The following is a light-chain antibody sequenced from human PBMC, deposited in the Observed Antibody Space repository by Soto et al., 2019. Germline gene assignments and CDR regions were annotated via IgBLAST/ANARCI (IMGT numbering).Light chain of an antibody. V-gene: IGKV3-15*01. CDR1: QSVNHN. Sequence: DRVMTQSPDTLSASPGERVSLSCRASQSVNHNLAWYHQKPGQAPRLLVYGASTRATGIPDRFSGSGSGTEFTLTISSLQSEDFAVYYCQQYNSWPPITFGQGTRLEIK. CDR2: GAS. CDR3: QQYNSWPPIT. J-gene: IGKJ5*01.